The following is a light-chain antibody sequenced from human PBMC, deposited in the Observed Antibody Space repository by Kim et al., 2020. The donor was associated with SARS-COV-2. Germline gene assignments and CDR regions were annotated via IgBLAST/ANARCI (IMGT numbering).Light chain of an antibody. J-gene: IGKJ2*03. CDR3: QQYYSYPLS. V-gene: IGKV1-8*01. Sequence: AIRMTQSPSSFSASTGDRVTITCRASQGISSYLAWYQQKPGKAPKLLIYAASTLQSGVPSRLSGSGSGTDFTLTISCLQSEDFATYYCQQYYSYPLSFGQGTKLEI. CDR1: QGISSY. CDR2: AAS.